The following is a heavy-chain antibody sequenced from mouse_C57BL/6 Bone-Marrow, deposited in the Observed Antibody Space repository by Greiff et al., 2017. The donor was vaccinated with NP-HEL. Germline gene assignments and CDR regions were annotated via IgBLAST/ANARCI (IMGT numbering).Heavy chain of an antibody. CDR2: IRNKANNHAT. CDR1: GFTFRDAW. Sequence: EVKVVESGGGLVQPGGSMKLSCAASGFTFRDAWMDWVRQSPEKGLEWVAEIRNKANNHATYYAESVKGRFTISRDDSKSSVYLQMNSLRAEDTGIYYCSTLEYDYGFAYWGQGTLVTVSA. D-gene: IGHD2-4*01. J-gene: IGHJ3*01. V-gene: IGHV6-6*01. CDR3: STLEYDYGFAY.